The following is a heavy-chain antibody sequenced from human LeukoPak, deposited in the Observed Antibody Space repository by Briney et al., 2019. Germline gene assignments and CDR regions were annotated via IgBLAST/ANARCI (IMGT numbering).Heavy chain of an antibody. CDR3: AKRGVVIRVILVGFHKEAYYFDS. D-gene: IGHD3-22*01. V-gene: IGHV3-23*01. J-gene: IGHJ4*02. Sequence: RQAPGKGLERVAGISDTGGRTNYADSVKGRFTISRDNPKNTVYLQMNSLRAEDTAVYFCAKRGVVIRVILVGFHKEAYYFDSWGQGALVTVSS. CDR2: ISDTGGRT.